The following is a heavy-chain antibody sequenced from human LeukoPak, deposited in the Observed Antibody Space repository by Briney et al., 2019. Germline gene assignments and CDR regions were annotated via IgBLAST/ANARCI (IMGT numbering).Heavy chain of an antibody. V-gene: IGHV4-59*01. J-gene: IGHJ6*03. CDR3: VRHLRHYYMDV. Sequence: SETLSLTCAVYGGSFSGYYWSWVRQPPGKGLEWIGYIYYSGSTNYNPSLKSRVTISVDTSKNQFSLNLSAVTAADTAVYYCVRHLRHYYMDVWGKGTTVTVSS. CDR1: GGSFSGYY. CDR2: IYYSGST.